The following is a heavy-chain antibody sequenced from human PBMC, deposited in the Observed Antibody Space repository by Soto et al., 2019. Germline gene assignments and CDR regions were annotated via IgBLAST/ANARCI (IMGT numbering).Heavy chain of an antibody. Sequence: SETLSLTCAVYGKSLSGYYWSWIRQPPGKALEWIGEINHSGNTNYNPSLKSRVTISVDTSKNLLFLNLSSVTAADTAMYYCARHHVRGRTIAGAAEFWGQGTLVTVSS. CDR1: GKSLSGYY. CDR2: INHSGNT. V-gene: IGHV4-34*01. J-gene: IGHJ4*02. CDR3: ARHHVRGRTIAGAAEF. D-gene: IGHD1-26*01.